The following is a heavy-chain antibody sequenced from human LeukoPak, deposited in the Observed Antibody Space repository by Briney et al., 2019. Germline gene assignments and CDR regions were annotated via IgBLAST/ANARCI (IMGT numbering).Heavy chain of an antibody. CDR3: ARGIKYYYGSGTYHYFDY. V-gene: IGHV4-39*07. CDR2: IFYSGST. J-gene: IGHJ4*02. D-gene: IGHD3-10*01. Sequence: SETLSLTCTVSGGSISSSSYYWGWIRQPPGKGLEWIGSIFYSGSTFYNPSLKSRVTMSVDTSKNQFSLRLSSVTAADTAVYYCARGIKYYYGSGTYHYFDYWGQGTLVTVSS. CDR1: GGSISSSSYY.